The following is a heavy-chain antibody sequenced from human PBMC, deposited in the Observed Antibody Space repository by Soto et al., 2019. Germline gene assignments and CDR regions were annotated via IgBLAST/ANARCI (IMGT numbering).Heavy chain of an antibody. CDR1: GGSVGTNNW. J-gene: IGHJ4*02. V-gene: IGHV4-4*02. CDR3: ERAFLIYSSGYYYFDS. Sequence: PSETLSLTCAVSGGSVGTNNWWGWVRQPPGQGLEWMGEIHFGGTVNFNPTLESRLAMSMDTSKNQVSLRLRSVTAADTAVYYCERAFLIYSSGYYYFDSWGQGPPVTVSS. D-gene: IGHD3-22*01. CDR2: IHFGGTV.